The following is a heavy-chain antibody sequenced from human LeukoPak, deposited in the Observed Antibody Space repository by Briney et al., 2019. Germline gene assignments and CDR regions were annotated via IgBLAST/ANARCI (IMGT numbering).Heavy chain of an antibody. D-gene: IGHD3-22*01. Sequence: GGSLRLSCAASGFTFSSYGMHWVRQAPGKGLEWVAVIWYDGSNKYYADSVKGRFTISRDNSKNTLFLQMHSLRAEDTAVYYCARDRKNEWLLRYDAFDIWGQGTMVTVSS. CDR1: GFTFSSYG. CDR2: IWYDGSNK. V-gene: IGHV3-33*01. J-gene: IGHJ3*02. CDR3: ARDRKNEWLLRYDAFDI.